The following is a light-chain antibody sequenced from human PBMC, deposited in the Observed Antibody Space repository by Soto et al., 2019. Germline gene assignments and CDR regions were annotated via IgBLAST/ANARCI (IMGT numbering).Light chain of an antibody. CDR3: QQYKSYPIT. V-gene: IGKV1-5*03. Sequence: DIQMTQSPSTLSASVGDRVTITCRASQSINTWLAWYQQKPGKAPKLLIYKASTLESGVPSSFTGSGSGTEFTLTISSLQPDDFGTYYCQQYKSYPITFGQGTRLEIK. J-gene: IGKJ5*01. CDR1: QSINTW. CDR2: KAS.